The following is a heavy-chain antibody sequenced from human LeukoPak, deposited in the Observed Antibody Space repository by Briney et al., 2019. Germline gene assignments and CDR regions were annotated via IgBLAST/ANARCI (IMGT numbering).Heavy chain of an antibody. Sequence: GGSLRLSCAASRFTFSSYAMSWVRRAPGKGLEWVSAISGSGGSTYYADSVKGRFTISRDNSKNTLYLQMNSLRAEDTAVYYCAKGQTTRYYYYGMDVWGKGTTVTVSS. D-gene: IGHD4-17*01. CDR2: ISGSGGST. CDR1: RFTFSSYA. V-gene: IGHV3-23*01. CDR3: AKGQTTRYYYYGMDV. J-gene: IGHJ6*04.